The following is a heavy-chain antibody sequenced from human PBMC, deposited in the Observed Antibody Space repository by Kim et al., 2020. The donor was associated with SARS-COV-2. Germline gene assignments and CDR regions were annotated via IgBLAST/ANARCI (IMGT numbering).Heavy chain of an antibody. Sequence: SETLSLTCSVSGGSITSVGHYWSWIRQLPGKGLEWIAYIYYSGSTYSHPSLKSRISITRDTSNNPFFLTFTSVTAGDTAPYYCTRRAGCVFGNIDYFNL. CDR1: GGSITSVGHY. CDR3: TRRAGCVFGNIDYFNL. D-gene: IGHD3-10*01. V-gene: IGHV4-30-4*01. J-gene: IGHJ2*01. CDR2: IYYSGST.